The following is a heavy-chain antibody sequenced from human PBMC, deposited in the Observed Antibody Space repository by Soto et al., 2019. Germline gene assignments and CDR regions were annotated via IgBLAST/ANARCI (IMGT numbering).Heavy chain of an antibody. V-gene: IGHV1-24*01. Sequence: GASVKVSCKVSGYTLTELSMHWVRQAPGKGLEWMGGFDPEDGKTTSAQKFQGRVTVTEDTSTSTAYMDLRSLRSDDTAVYYCARDLGQQLVDYWGQGTLVTVSS. J-gene: IGHJ4*02. CDR1: GYTLTELS. CDR3: ARDLGQQLVDY. CDR2: FDPEDGKT. D-gene: IGHD6-13*01.